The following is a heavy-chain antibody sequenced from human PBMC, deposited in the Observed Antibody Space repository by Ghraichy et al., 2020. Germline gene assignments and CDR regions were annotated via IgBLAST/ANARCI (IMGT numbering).Heavy chain of an antibody. V-gene: IGHV3-30*04. Sequence: GESLNISCAASGFTFSNYPMHWVRQAPGKGLEWVTVISYDGSNKYYADSVKGRFTISRDNSKNTLFLQMNSLRTEDTAVYYCARAAGELDDYWGQGTLVTVSS. CDR3: ARAAGELDDY. CDR2: ISYDGSNK. D-gene: IGHD3-10*01. CDR1: GFTFSNYP. J-gene: IGHJ4*02.